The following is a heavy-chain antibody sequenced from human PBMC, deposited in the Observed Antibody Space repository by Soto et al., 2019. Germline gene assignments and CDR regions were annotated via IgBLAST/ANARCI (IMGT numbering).Heavy chain of an antibody. Sequence: GGSLRLSCAASGFTFSSYGMHWVRQAPGKGLEWVAVIWYDGSNKYYADSVKGRFTISRDNSKNTLYLQMNSLRAEDTAVYYCAREEASGSLFDYWGQGTLVTVSS. CDR2: IWYDGSNK. D-gene: IGHD1-26*01. CDR3: AREEASGSLFDY. J-gene: IGHJ4*02. V-gene: IGHV3-33*01. CDR1: GFTFSSYG.